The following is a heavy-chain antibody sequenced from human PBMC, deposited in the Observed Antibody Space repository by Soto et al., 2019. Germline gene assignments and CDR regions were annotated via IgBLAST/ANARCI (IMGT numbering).Heavy chain of an antibody. CDR1: GFTFSSYW. D-gene: IGHD2-15*01. J-gene: IGHJ4*02. Sequence: EVQLVESGGGLVQPGGSLRLSCAASGFTFSSYWMHWVRQAPGKGLVWVSRINSDGSSTSYADSVKGRFTISRDNAKNTLYLQMNSLSAEDTAVYYCVRTSLVVAAATREDYWGKGTLVTVSS. CDR2: INSDGSST. CDR3: VRTSLVVAAATREDY. V-gene: IGHV3-74*01.